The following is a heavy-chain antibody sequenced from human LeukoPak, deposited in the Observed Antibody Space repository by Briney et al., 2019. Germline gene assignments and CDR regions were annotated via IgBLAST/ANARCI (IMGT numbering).Heavy chain of an antibody. J-gene: IGHJ5*02. V-gene: IGHV3-23*01. Sequence: PGGSLRLSCAASGFTFSSYAMSWVRQAPGKGLEWVSAISASGGTTYYADSMKGRFTMSRDNSKNTLFLQMNSLRAEDTAIYYCAKGASIAFLNWFDPWGQGTLVTVSS. CDR3: AKGASIAFLNWFDP. CDR1: GFTFSSYA. CDR2: ISASGGTT. D-gene: IGHD3-3*01.